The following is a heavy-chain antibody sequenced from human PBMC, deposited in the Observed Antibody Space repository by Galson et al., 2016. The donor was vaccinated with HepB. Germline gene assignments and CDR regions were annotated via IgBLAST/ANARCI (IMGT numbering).Heavy chain of an antibody. CDR3: ARDSLGIAARPVFDY. Sequence: SETLSLTCAVSGDSISSNHWWSWVRQSPGKGLEWIGEIFHSGSINYNPSLKSRVTISVDKSKNQFSLILTSVTAAGTALYYCARDSLGIAARPVFDYWGQGTRVTVSS. CDR2: IFHSGSI. V-gene: IGHV4-4*02. D-gene: IGHD6-6*01. J-gene: IGHJ4*02. CDR1: GDSISSNHW.